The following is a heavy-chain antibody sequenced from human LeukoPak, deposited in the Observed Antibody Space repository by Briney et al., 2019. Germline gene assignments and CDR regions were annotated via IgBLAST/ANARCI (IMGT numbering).Heavy chain of an antibody. CDR1: GFTFSSYS. CDR3: AEGGLWFGGLFRARPFDY. J-gene: IGHJ4*02. D-gene: IGHD3-10*01. Sequence: GRSLRLPCAASGFTFSSYSMNWVRQAPGKGLEWVSSISSSSSYTYYADSVKGRFTISRDNAKNSLYLQMNSLRAEDTAVYFCAEGGLWFGGLFRARPFDYWGQGTLVTVSS. CDR2: ISSSSSYT. V-gene: IGHV3-21*01.